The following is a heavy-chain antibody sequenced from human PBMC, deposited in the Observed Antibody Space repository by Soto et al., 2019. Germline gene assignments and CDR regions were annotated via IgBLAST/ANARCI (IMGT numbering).Heavy chain of an antibody. CDR1: GASFSGYS. Sequence: QVQLQQWVAGLLKPSETLSLTGAVYGASFSGYSWSWIRQPPGKGLEWIGEIHHLGSTNYNPSLKQRVTITVDKSKSQVSRKLTSVAAADTAVYYCARSGRTRITMVRGVNRYYYGMDVGGQGTTVTVAS. J-gene: IGHJ6*02. CDR2: IHHLGST. CDR3: ARSGRTRITMVRGVNRYYYGMDV. V-gene: IGHV4-34*01. D-gene: IGHD3-10*01.